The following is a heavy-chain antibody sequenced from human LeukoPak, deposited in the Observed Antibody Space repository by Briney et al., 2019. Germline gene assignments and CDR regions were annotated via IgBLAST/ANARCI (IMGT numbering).Heavy chain of an antibody. CDR1: GFAFSSYS. V-gene: IGHV3-48*01. CDR3: ARMSSGSYLFDY. J-gene: IGHJ4*02. CDR2: SSSGCSTI. Sequence: GGSLRLSCAASGFAFSSYSMNWVRQAPGKGLEWLSYSSSGCSTIYYADSVKGRFTTSKDNAKNSLYLQMNSLRAEDTAVYYCARMSSGSYLFDYWGQGTLVTVSS. D-gene: IGHD3-10*01.